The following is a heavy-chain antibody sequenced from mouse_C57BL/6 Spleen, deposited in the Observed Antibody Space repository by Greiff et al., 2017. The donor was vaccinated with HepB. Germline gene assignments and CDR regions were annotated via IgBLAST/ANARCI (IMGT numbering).Heavy chain of an antibody. CDR3: AQTAQATMAMDY. CDR2: IYPGDGDT. Sequence: VQLQQSGAELVKPGASVKISCKASGYAFSSYWMNWVKQRPGKGLEWIGQIYPGDGDTNYNGKFKGKATLTADKSSSTAYMQLSSLTSEDSAVYFCAQTAQATMAMDYWGQGTSVTVSS. D-gene: IGHD3-2*02. CDR1: GYAFSSYW. V-gene: IGHV1-80*01. J-gene: IGHJ4*01.